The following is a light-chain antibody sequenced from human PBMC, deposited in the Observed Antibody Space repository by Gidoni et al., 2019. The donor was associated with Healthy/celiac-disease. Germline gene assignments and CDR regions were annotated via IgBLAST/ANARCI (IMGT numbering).Light chain of an antibody. V-gene: IGKV3-20*01. CDR3: QQYGSSPLT. Sequence: EIVLTQSPGTLSLSPGERATLSCRASQSVSSSYLAWYQQKPGQAPRLLIYGASSRATGIPDRFSGSGSGTDFTLTISRLEPEDFAVYYWQQYGSSPLTFGPGTKVDIK. J-gene: IGKJ3*01. CDR1: QSVSSSY. CDR2: GAS.